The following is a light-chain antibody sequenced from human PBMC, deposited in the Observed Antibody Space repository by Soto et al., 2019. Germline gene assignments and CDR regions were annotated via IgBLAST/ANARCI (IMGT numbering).Light chain of an antibody. J-gene: IGKJ1*01. Sequence: DIGMTQSPDSLAVSLGERATINCKSSQSVLYSSNNKNYLSWYQQKPGQPPKLLIYWASTRESGVPDRFSGSGSGTDFTLTITNLQAEDVAVYFCHQYYNTPSWTFGQ. CDR1: QSVLYSSNNKNY. V-gene: IGKV4-1*01. CDR2: WAS. CDR3: HQYYNTPSWT.